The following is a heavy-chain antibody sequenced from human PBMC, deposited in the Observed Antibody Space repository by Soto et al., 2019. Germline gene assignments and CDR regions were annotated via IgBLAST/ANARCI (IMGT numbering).Heavy chain of an antibody. CDR3: ARRAYCGGDCYGYYYYGMDV. CDR2: IIPIFGTA. Sequence: SVKVSCKASGGTFSSYAISWVRQAPGQGLEWMGGIIPIFGTANYAQKFQGRVTITADKSTSTAYMELSSLRSEDTAVYYCARRAYCGGDCYGYYYYGMDVWGQGTTVTVSS. J-gene: IGHJ6*02. CDR1: GGTFSSYA. V-gene: IGHV1-69*06. D-gene: IGHD2-21*02.